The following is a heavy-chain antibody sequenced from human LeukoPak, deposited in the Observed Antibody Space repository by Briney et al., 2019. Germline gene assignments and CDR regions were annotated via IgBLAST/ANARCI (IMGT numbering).Heavy chain of an antibody. J-gene: IGHJ5*02. CDR3: ASGYSYGRWFDP. Sequence: ASVKVSCKASGYTFTSYAMNWVRQAPGQGLEWMGIINPSGGSTSYAQKFQGRVTMTRDMSTSTVYMELSSLRSEDTAVYYCASGYSYGRWFDPWGQGTLVTVSS. CDR2: INPSGGST. V-gene: IGHV1-46*01. D-gene: IGHD5-18*01. CDR1: GYTFTSYA.